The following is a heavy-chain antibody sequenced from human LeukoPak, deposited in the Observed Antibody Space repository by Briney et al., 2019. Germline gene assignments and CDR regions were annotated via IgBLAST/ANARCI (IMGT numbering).Heavy chain of an antibody. Sequence: ASVKVSCKASGYTFTSYDINWVRQATGQGLEWMGWMNPNSGNTGYAQKFQGRVTMTRNTSISTAYMELSSLRPEDTAVYYCARGLSVYGEWELLSYYYYYMDVWGKGTTVTVSS. J-gene: IGHJ6*03. V-gene: IGHV1-8*01. D-gene: IGHD1-26*01. CDR3: ARGLSVYGEWELLSYYYYYMDV. CDR2: MNPNSGNT. CDR1: GYTFTSYD.